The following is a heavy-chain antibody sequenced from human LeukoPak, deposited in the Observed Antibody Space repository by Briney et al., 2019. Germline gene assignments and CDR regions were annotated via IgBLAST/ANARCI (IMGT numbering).Heavy chain of an antibody. V-gene: IGHV3-48*03. J-gene: IGHJ4*02. CDR2: ISSSGTNI. CDR3: ARRFDC. Sequence: GGSLRLSCAASGFTFSSYEMNWVRQAPGKGLEWVSYISSSGTNIKYADSVKGRFTISRGNAKNSVYLQVNSLRAEDTAVYYCARRFDCWGQGTLVTVSS. CDR1: GFTFSSYE.